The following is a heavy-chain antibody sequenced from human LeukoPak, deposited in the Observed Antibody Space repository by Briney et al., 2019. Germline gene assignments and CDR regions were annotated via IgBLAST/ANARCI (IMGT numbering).Heavy chain of an antibody. CDR3: SKDRGGTYGDYFDY. CDR2: IYSGGNT. Sequence: GGSLRLSCAASGFTVSGNYMSWVRQAPGKGLEWVSVIYSGGNTYFADSVKGRFAISRDNSKNTLYLQMNSLRAEDTAVYYCSKDRGGTYGDYFDYWGQGTLVTVSS. D-gene: IGHD4-17*01. J-gene: IGHJ4*02. V-gene: IGHV3-66*01. CDR1: GFTVSGNY.